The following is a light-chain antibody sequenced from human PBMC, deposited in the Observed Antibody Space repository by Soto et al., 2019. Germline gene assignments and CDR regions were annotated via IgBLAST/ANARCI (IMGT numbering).Light chain of an antibody. V-gene: IGKV3-15*01. CDR1: QSVSSN. Sequence: EILLTQSPATLSLSPGERATLSCRASQSVSSNFAWYQQKPGQAPRLLIYGASTRATGIPARFSGSGSGTEFTLTISSLKSEDFAVYYCQQYNNWHTITFGQGTRLEIK. J-gene: IGKJ5*01. CDR2: GAS. CDR3: QQYNNWHTIT.